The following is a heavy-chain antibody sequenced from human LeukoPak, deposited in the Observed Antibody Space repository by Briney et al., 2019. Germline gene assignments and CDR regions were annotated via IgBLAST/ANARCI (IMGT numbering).Heavy chain of an antibody. Sequence: GGSLRLSCAASGFTFSNYRMNWVRQAPGKGLEWLANINEDGSDKYYVDSVKGRFTISRDNGKNLLWLQMSSLRAEDTSIYYCVRQGFDHWGQGTLVTVSS. CDR2: INEDGSDK. V-gene: IGHV3-7*01. CDR3: VRQGFDH. J-gene: IGHJ4*02. CDR1: GFTFSNYR.